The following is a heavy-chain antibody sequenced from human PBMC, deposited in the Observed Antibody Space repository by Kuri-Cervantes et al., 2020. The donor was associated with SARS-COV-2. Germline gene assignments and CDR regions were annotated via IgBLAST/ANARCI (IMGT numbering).Heavy chain of an antibody. D-gene: IGHD6-6*01. CDR3: AQDVSQLGRACRY. Sequence: GGSLTLSCAASGFSFSSYAMSWVRQAPGKGLEWVSAISGSGDHTYYADSVKGRVTISRDNSQNTVYLQMNSLRVEDTAIYYCAQDVSQLGRACRYWGQGTLVTVSS. CDR1: GFSFSSYA. J-gene: IGHJ4*02. V-gene: IGHV3-23*01. CDR2: ISGSGDHT.